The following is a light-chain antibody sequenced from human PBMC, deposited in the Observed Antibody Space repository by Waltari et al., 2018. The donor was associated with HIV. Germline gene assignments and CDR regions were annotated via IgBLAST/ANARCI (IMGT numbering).Light chain of an antibody. V-gene: IGLV1-44*01. J-gene: IGLJ3*02. CDR1: CSNIGSNT. CDR2: SYG. Sequence: QSVLNQSPSAFGTLGHRVIISCSGRCSNIGSNTLPWSQQFPGTAPKLLIYSYGQRPSGVPERFSGSKSATSASLAISGLRSEDEADYYFATWDDSLNAWVFGGGTKLTVL. CDR3: ATWDDSLNAWV.